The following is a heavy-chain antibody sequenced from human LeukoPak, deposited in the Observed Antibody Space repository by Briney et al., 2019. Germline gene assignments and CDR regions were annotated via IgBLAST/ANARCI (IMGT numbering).Heavy chain of an antibody. CDR1: GYTFTSYD. V-gene: IGHV1-8*01. Sequence: ASVKVSCKASGYTFTSYDINWVRQATGQGLEWMGWMNPNSGNTGYAQKFQGRVTMTRNTSISTAYMELSGLRSEDTAVYYCARGLVMITFGGVIVDPGAFDIWGQGTMVTVSS. J-gene: IGHJ3*02. CDR3: ARGLVMITFGGVIVDPGAFDI. CDR2: MNPNSGNT. D-gene: IGHD3-16*02.